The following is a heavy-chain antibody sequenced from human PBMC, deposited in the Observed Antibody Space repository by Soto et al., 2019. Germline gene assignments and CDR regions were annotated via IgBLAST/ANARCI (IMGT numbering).Heavy chain of an antibody. D-gene: IGHD3-10*01. CDR2: ISSSSSYT. CDR3: ARDWGSLWFGEYFDY. V-gene: IGHV3-11*06. CDR1: GFTFSDYY. Sequence: PGGSLRLSCAASGFTFSDYYMSWIRQAPGKGLEWVSYISSSSSYTNYADSVKGRFTISRDNAKNSLYLQMNSLRAEDTALYYCARDWGSLWFGEYFDYWGQGTLVTVSS. J-gene: IGHJ4*02.